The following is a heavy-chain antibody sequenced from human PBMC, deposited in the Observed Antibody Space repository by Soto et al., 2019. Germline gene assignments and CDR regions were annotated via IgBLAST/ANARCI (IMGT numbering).Heavy chain of an antibody. CDR2: IYPGDSDT. V-gene: IGHV5-51*01. CDR1: GYSFTSYW. J-gene: IGHJ5*02. Sequence: GESLKISCKGSGYSFTSYWIGWVRQMPGKGLEWMGIIYPGDSDTRYSPSFQGQVTISADKSISTAYLQWSSLKASDTAMYYCARLGCSSTSCYTGGFDPWGQGTLVTVSS. D-gene: IGHD2-2*02. CDR3: ARLGCSSTSCYTGGFDP.